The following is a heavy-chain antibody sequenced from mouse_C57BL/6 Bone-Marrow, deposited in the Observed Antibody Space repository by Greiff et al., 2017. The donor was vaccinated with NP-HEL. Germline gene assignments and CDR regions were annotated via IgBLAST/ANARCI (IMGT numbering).Heavy chain of an antibody. Sequence: EVKLQESGAELVRPGASVKLSCTASGFNIKDDYMHWVKQRPEQGLEWIGWIDPENGDTEYASKFQGKATITADTSSNTAYLQLSSLTSEDTAVYYCTNGGTAWFAYWGQGTLVTVSA. CDR1: GFNIKDDY. V-gene: IGHV14-4*01. J-gene: IGHJ3*01. CDR2: IDPENGDT. D-gene: IGHD1-1*01. CDR3: TNGGTAWFAY.